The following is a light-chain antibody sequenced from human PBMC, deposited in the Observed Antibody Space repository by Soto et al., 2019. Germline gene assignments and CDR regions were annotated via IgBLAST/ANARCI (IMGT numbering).Light chain of an antibody. CDR1: QSISSW. J-gene: IGKJ1*01. Sequence: DVQRTQSPSTLSASVGDRVTITCRASQSISSWLAWYLQKPGKAPKLLIYDASSLESGVPSRFSGSGSGTEFTLTISSLQPDDFAAYYCQQYNTYSTFGQGTKVDIK. CDR3: QQYNTYST. V-gene: IGKV1-5*01. CDR2: DAS.